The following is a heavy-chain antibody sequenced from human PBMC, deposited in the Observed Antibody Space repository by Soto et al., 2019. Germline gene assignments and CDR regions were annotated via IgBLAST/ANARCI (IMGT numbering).Heavy chain of an antibody. CDR3: ARRPLVFTGTQYYFDY. CDR1: GYTFTSYW. Sequence: GESLKISCQGSGYTFTSYWIGWVRQMPGKGLEWLGIIFPGDSDTRYSPSFQGQVTISADKSISTAYLQWSSLKASDAAMYYCARRPLVFTGTQYYFDYWGQGTLVTVSS. J-gene: IGHJ4*02. D-gene: IGHD6-13*01. V-gene: IGHV5-51*01. CDR2: IFPGDSDT.